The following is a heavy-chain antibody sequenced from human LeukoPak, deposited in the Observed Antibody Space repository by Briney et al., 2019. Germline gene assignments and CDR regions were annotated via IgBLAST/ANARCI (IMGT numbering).Heavy chain of an antibody. CDR3: ARVAGSYAAPDY. D-gene: IGHD3-16*01. CDR2: INSDGSST. V-gene: IGHV3-74*01. J-gene: IGHJ4*02. CDR1: GFTFSSYW. Sequence: GGSLRLSCAASGFTFSSYWIHWVRQAPGKGLVWVSRINSDGSSTTYADSVKGRFTISRDNAKDALYLQMNSLRAEDTAVYYCARVAGSYAAPDYWGQGTLVTVSS.